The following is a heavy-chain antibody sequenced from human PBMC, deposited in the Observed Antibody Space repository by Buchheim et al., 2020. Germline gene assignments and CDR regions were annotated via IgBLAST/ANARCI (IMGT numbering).Heavy chain of an antibody. J-gene: IGHJ5*02. CDR3: AKHDYYGSGSYYNIPHNWFDP. CDR1: GFTFSSYA. V-gene: IGHV3-23*01. CDR2: ISGSGGST. D-gene: IGHD3-10*01. Sequence: EVQLLESGGGLVQPGGSLRLSCAASGFTFSSYAMSWVRQAPGKGLEWVSAISGSGGSTYSADSVKGRFTISRDNSKNTLYLQMNSLRAEDTAVYYCAKHDYYGSGSYYNIPHNWFDPWGQGTL.